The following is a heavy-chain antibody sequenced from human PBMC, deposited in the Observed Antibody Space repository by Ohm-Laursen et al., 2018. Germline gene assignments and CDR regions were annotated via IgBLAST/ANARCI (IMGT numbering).Heavy chain of an antibody. V-gene: IGHV3-33*08. CDR1: GFTFSSYD. CDR2: IWYDGSNK. D-gene: IGHD3-22*01. J-gene: IGHJ4*02. CDR3: ARVGSDSSGYQDY. Sequence: SLRLSCTASGFTFSSYDMHWVRQAPGKGLEWVAVIWYDGSNKYYADSVKGRFTISRDNSKNTLYLQMNSLRAEDTAVYYCARVGSDSSGYQDYWGQGTLVTVSS.